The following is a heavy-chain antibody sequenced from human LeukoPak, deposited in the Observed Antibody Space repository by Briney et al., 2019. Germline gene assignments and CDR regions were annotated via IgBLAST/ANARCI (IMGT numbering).Heavy chain of an antibody. V-gene: IGHV3-7*01. Sequence: GGSLRLSCAASGFTFSSYWMSWVRQAPGKGLEWVANIKQDGSEKHYVDSVKGRFTTSRDNAKNSLYLQMNSPRAEDTAVYYCARDRHYDSSGYYLDDAFDIWGQGTMVTVSS. CDR1: GFTFSSYW. CDR3: ARDRHYDSSGYYLDDAFDI. D-gene: IGHD3-22*01. J-gene: IGHJ3*02. CDR2: IKQDGSEK.